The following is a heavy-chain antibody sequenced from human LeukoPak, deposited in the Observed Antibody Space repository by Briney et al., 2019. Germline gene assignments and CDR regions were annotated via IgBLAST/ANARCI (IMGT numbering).Heavy chain of an antibody. J-gene: IGHJ5*02. Sequence: ASVKVSCKASGGTFSSYAISWVRQAPGQGLEWMGGIIPILGTANYAQKFQGRVTITADESTSTAYMELSSLRSEDTAVYYCARQQWLVQRAWFGPWGQGTLVTVSS. CDR2: IIPILGTA. V-gene: IGHV1-69*01. CDR1: GGTFSSYA. CDR3: ARQQWLVQRAWFGP. D-gene: IGHD6-19*01.